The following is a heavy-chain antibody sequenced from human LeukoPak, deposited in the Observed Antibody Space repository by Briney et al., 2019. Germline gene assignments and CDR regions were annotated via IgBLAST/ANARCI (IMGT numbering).Heavy chain of an antibody. CDR3: AGAGGSPGLY. CDR2: IYHSGST. D-gene: IGHD1-26*01. V-gene: IGHV4-30-2*01. CDR1: GGSISSGGYY. Sequence: SETLSLTCTVSGGSISSGGYYWSWIRQPPGKGLEWIGYIYHSGSTYYNPSLKSRVTISVDRSKNQFSLKLSSVTAADTAVYYCAGAGGSPGLYWGQGTLVTVSS. J-gene: IGHJ4*02.